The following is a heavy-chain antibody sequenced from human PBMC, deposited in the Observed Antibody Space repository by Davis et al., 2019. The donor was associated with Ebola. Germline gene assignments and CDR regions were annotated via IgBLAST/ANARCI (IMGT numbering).Heavy chain of an antibody. D-gene: IGHD1-20*01. CDR2: IYTGDSDT. V-gene: IGHV5-51*01. J-gene: IGHJ3*01. CDR1: DNTFTNYW. Sequence: GESLKISCKGSDNTFTNYWIGWVRQMPGKGLEWMGLIYTGDSDTRYSPSFRGQVTISADKSTRTAYLQWGRLKASDTAMYYCASLRRTITGMDDGFDVWGQGTMVTVSS. CDR3: ASLRRTITGMDDGFDV.